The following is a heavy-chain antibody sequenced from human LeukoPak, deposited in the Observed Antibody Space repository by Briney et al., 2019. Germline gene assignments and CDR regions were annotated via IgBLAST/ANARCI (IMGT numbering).Heavy chain of an antibody. D-gene: IGHD3-22*01. CDR1: GYTFTSYY. CDR2: INPSGGST. Sequence: ASVKVSCKASGYTFTSYYMHWVRQAPGQGLEWMGIINPSGGSTSYAQKFQGRVTMTRDTSTSTVYMELSSLRSEDTAVYYCARDPKARITMIVRKDAFDIWGQGTMVTVSS. J-gene: IGHJ3*02. V-gene: IGHV1-46*01. CDR3: ARDPKARITMIVRKDAFDI.